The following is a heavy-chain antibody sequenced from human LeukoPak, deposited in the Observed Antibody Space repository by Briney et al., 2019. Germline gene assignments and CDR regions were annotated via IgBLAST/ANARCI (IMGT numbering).Heavy chain of an antibody. Sequence: ASLKVSCKASGYTFTGCYMLWVRQATGQGLEWMGRINPNSGGTNYAQKFQGRVTMTRDTSISTAYMELSRLRSDDTAVYYCARAVAGTIIGYWGQGTLVTVSS. CDR2: INPNSGGT. CDR3: ARAVAGTIIGY. CDR1: GYTFTGCY. D-gene: IGHD6-19*01. J-gene: IGHJ4*02. V-gene: IGHV1-2*06.